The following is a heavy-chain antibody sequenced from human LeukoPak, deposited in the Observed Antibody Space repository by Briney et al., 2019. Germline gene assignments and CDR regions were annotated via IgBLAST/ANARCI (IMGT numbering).Heavy chain of an antibody. CDR1: GGTFSSYA. CDR2: IIPIFGTA. D-gene: IGHD3-3*01. Sequence: SVKVSRKASGGTFSSYAISWVRQAPGQGLEWMGGIIPIFGTANYAQKFQGRVTITADESTSTAYMELSSLRSEDTAVYYCARDQPIFGVVISIEYFQHWGQGTLVTVSS. V-gene: IGHV1-69*13. J-gene: IGHJ1*01. CDR3: ARDQPIFGVVISIEYFQH.